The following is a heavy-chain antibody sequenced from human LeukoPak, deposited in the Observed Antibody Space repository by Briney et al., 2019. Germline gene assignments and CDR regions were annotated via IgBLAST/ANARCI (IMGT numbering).Heavy chain of an antibody. J-gene: IGHJ6*02. Sequence: SETLSLISTVSGGSISSGGNFWSWIRQRPGKGLEWIGFIYYSGTTYSNPSLKSRVAISADTSKNEFSLKLNSLTAADTAVYYCARGGSGSYYSVYYAVDVWGQGTTVTVS. CDR2: IYYSGTT. D-gene: IGHD1-26*01. CDR3: ARGGSGSYYSVYYAVDV. V-gene: IGHV4-31*03. CDR1: GGSISSGGNF.